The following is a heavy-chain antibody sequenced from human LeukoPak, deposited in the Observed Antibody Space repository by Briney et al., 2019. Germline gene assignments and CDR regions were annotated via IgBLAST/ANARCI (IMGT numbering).Heavy chain of an antibody. J-gene: IGHJ4*02. D-gene: IGHD2-2*01. V-gene: IGHV4-39*01. CDR3: ARHTTSWQFFGY. CDR2: IFYTGST. CDR1: GGSISGSSYY. Sequence: PSETLSLTCTVSGGSISGSSYYWGWIRQPPGQGLEWIGSIFYTGSTLYNPSLKSRVTISVDTSKNQFSLKLSSVTATDTALYYCARHTTSWQFFGYWGQGTLVTVSS.